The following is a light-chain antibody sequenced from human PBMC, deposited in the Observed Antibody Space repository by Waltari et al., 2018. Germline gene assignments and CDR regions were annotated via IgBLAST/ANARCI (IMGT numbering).Light chain of an antibody. CDR3: QQYYFWPIT. J-gene: IGKJ5*01. CDR1: HSVSKN. CDR2: GAS. Sequence: LMTQSPATLSLSPGETATLSCRASHSVSKNFAWYQQTPGQPPRLLIPGASSRAPGIPARFSGDGSGTEFTLNISSLQSEDFALYYCQQYYFWPITFGQGTRLEIK. V-gene: IGKV3-15*01.